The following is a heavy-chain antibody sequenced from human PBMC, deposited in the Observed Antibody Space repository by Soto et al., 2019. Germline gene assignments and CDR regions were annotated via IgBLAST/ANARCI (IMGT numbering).Heavy chain of an antibody. Sequence: SVKVSCKASGGTFNSYTISWVRQAPGQGLEWMGRIIPILGIANYAQKFQGRVTITADKSTSKNQFSLKLSSVTAADTAVYYCARDIGDFWSGYPPYYYGMDVWGQGTTVTVS. CDR2: IIPILGIA. CDR3: ARDIGDFWSGYPPYYYGMDV. D-gene: IGHD3-3*01. CDR1: GGTFNSYT. V-gene: IGHV1-69*04. J-gene: IGHJ6*02.